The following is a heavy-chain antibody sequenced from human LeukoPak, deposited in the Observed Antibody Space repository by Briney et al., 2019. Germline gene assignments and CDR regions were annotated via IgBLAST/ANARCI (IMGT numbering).Heavy chain of an antibody. D-gene: IGHD3-9*01. CDR1: GESFSGYY. V-gene: IGHV4-34*01. CDR2: INHSGST. CDR3: ARHTRTYYDILTGPYGGYFDY. J-gene: IGHJ4*02. Sequence: PSETLSLTCAVYGESFSGYYWSWIRQPPGKGLEWIGEINHSGSTNYNPSLKIRVTILVDTSKNQFSLKLSSVTAADTAVYYCARHTRTYYDILTGPYGGYFDYWGQRTLSPSPQ.